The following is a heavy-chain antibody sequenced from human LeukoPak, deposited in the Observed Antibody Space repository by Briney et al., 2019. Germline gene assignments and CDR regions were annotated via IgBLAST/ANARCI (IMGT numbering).Heavy chain of an antibody. CDR3: TRVGRDYYESSGYYQPY. V-gene: IGHV3-53*01. Sequence: GGSLRLSCAASGSSVSSNYMSLVRQTPGKGLECVSLIYSGGNTYYADSVKGRFTISRDNAKNSLYLQMNSLRAEDTAVYYCTRVGRDYYESSGYYQPYWGQGTLVTVSS. D-gene: IGHD3-22*01. CDR2: IYSGGNT. J-gene: IGHJ4*02. CDR1: GSSVSSNY.